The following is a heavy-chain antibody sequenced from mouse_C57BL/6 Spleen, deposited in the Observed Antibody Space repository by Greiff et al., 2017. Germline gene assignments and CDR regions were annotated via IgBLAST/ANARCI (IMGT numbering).Heavy chain of an antibody. V-gene: IGHV2-5*01. CDR3: AKKGGYYGSSSYAMDY. D-gene: IGHD1-1*01. Sequence: VKLQESGPGLVQPSQSLSITCTVSGFSLTSYGVHWVRQSPGKGLEWLGVIWRGGSTDYNAAFMSRLSITKDNSKSQVFFKMNSLQADDTAIYYCAKKGGYYGSSSYAMDYWGQGTSVTVSS. J-gene: IGHJ4*01. CDR1: GFSLTSYG. CDR2: IWRGGST.